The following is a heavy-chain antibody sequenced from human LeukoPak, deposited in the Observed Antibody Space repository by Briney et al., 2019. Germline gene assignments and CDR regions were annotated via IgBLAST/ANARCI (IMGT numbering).Heavy chain of an antibody. J-gene: IGHJ2*01. D-gene: IGHD4-17*01. CDR3: ARRRMTTVTTRYFDL. Sequence: PSETLSLTCAVYGGSFSGYYWSWIRQPPGKGLEWIGEINHSGSTNYNPSLKSRVTISVDTSKNQFSLKLSSVTAADTAVYYCARRRMTTVTTRYFDLWGRGTLVTVSS. CDR2: INHSGST. V-gene: IGHV4-34*01. CDR1: GGSFSGYY.